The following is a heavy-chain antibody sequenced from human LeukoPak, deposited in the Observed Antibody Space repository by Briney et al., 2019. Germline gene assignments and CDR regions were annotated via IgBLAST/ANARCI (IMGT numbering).Heavy chain of an antibody. V-gene: IGHV3-15*01. J-gene: IGHJ4*02. CDR2: IKSKTDGGTT. Sequence: GGSLRLSCAASGFTFSNAWMSWVRQAPGKGLEWVGRIKSKTDGGTTDYAAPVKGRFTISRDDSKNTLYLQRNSLKTEDTAVYYCTTVYYYDSSGYTNFDYWGQGTLVTVSS. CDR1: GFTFSNAW. CDR3: TTVYYYDSSGYTNFDY. D-gene: IGHD3-22*01.